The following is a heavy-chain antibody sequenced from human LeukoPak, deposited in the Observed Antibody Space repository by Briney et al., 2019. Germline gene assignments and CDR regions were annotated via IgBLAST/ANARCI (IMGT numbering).Heavy chain of an antibody. CDR1: GFSFSSYA. D-gene: IGHD4-23*01. CDR3: TKELRYYYADNHSEMDEHDY. CDR2: NSESGGNT. Sequence: GGSLRLSCAASGFSFSSYAMSWVRQAPGKGLEWVSANSESGGNTYYADSVKGRFTISRDNSKNTLDLQMNSLRVEDTALYYCTKELRYYYADNHSEMDEHDYWGQGTLVTVSS. J-gene: IGHJ4*02. V-gene: IGHV3-23*01.